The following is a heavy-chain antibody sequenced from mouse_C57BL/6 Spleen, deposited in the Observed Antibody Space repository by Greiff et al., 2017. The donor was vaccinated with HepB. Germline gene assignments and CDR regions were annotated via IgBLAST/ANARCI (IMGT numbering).Heavy chain of an antibody. CDR1: GYTFTSYW. J-gene: IGHJ2*01. Sequence: QVHVKQSGAELVKPGASVKLSCKASGYTFTSYWMHWVKQRPGQGLEWIGMIHPNSGSTNYNEKFKSKATLTVDKSSSTAYMQLSSLTSEDSAVYYCAREDGRTAQATVDYWGQGTTLTVSS. D-gene: IGHD3-2*02. CDR2: IHPNSGST. V-gene: IGHV1-64*01. CDR3: AREDGRTAQATVDY.